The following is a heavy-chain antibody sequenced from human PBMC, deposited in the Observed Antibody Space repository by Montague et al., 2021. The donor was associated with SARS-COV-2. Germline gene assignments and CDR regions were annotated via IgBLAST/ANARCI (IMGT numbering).Heavy chain of an antibody. CDR3: AGGLWFGELLSLYHYYGMDV. CDR1: GDSVSSNRAA. Sequence: CAISGDSVSSNRAAWNWIRQSPSRGLEWLGRTYYRSKWYNDYAVSVKSRITINPDTSKNQFSLQLNSVTPEDTAVYYCAGGLWFGELLSLYHYYGMDVWGQGTTVTVSS. J-gene: IGHJ6*02. D-gene: IGHD3-10*01. CDR2: TYYRSKWYN. V-gene: IGHV6-1*01.